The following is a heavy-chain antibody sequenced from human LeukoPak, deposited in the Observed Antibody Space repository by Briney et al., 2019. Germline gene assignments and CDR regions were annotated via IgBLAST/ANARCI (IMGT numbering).Heavy chain of an antibody. CDR2: IYYSGST. D-gene: IGHD3-3*01. J-gene: IGHJ4*02. Sequence: PSETLSLTCTVSGGSISSYYWSWIRQPPGKGLEWIGYIYYSGSTKYNPSLKSRVTISVDTSKNQFSLELSSVTAADTAVYHCARSWGYDFWSGNLLDYWGQGILVTVSS. CDR1: GGSISSYY. V-gene: IGHV4-59*12. CDR3: ARSWGYDFWSGNLLDY.